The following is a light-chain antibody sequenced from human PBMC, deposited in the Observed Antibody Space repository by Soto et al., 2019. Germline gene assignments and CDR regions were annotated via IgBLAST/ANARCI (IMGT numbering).Light chain of an antibody. CDR3: QQYNAYSVT. Sequence: DILVTQSPSTLSASVGDRVSITCRASQNIIRWLAWYQQNPGKAPRLLIYDASSLESGVPSRFSGSGSGTEFTLTISSLQADDFASYYCQQYNAYSVTFGGGTKVEIK. CDR1: QNIIRW. V-gene: IGKV1-5*01. J-gene: IGKJ4*01. CDR2: DAS.